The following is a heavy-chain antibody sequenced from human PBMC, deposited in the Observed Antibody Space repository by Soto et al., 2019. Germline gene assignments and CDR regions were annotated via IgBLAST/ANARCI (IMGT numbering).Heavy chain of an antibody. CDR3: ARDGPAFSGSYYLY. J-gene: IGHJ4*02. V-gene: IGHV4-38-2*02. Sequence: SETLSLTCAVSGYSISSGYYWGWIRQPPGKGLEWIGSIYHSGSTYYNPSLKSRVTISVDTSKNQFSLKLSSVTAADTAVYYCARDGPAFSGSYYLYWGQRTLVTVSS. D-gene: IGHD1-26*01. CDR1: GYSISSGYY. CDR2: IYHSGST.